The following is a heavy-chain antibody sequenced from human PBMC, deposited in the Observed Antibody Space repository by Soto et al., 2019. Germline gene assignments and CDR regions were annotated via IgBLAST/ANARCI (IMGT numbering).Heavy chain of an antibody. J-gene: IGHJ4*02. V-gene: IGHV4-30-4*01. CDR2: IYYSGST. CDR3: ARGDYYDSSGPLSY. CDR1: GGSISSGDYY. D-gene: IGHD3-22*01. Sequence: SETLSLTCTVSGGSISSGDYYWSWIRQPPGKGLEWIGYIYYSGSTYYNPSLKSRVTISVDTSKNQFSLKLSSVTAANTAVYYCARGDYYDSSGPLSYWGQGTLVTVSS.